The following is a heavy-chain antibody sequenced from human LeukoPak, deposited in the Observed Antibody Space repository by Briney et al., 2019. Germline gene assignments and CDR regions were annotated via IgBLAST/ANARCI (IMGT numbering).Heavy chain of an antibody. D-gene: IGHD3/OR15-3a*01. J-gene: IGHJ4*02. CDR1: GYTFTHQW. CDR2: IYPRDSDT. Sequence: PGESLKISCKASGYTFTHQWIGWVRQMSGSGLEWMGIIYPRDSDTIYSPSFQGHVTISADTSINTAYLEWSSLEASDTAIYYCARHLDVIGAIWGQGTLVTVSS. CDR3: ARHLDVIGAI. V-gene: IGHV5-51*01.